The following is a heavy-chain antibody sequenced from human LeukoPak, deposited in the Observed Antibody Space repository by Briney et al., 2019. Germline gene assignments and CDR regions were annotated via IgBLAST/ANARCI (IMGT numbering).Heavy chain of an antibody. CDR1: GGSISSYY. Sequence: SETLSLTCTVSGGSISSYYWSRIRQPAGKGLEWIGRIYTSGSTNYDPSLKSRVTMSVDTSKNQFSLKLSSVTAADTAVYYCARDPSYGHNWFDPWGQGTLVTVSS. CDR2: IYTSGST. D-gene: IGHD5-18*01. J-gene: IGHJ5*02. V-gene: IGHV4-4*07. CDR3: ARDPSYGHNWFDP.